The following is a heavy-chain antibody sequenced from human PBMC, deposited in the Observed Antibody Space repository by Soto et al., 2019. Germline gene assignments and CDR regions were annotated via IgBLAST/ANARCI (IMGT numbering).Heavy chain of an antibody. Sequence: GASVKVSCKASGYTFTSYDINWVRQATGQGLEWMGWMNPNSGNTGYAQKFQGRVTMTRNTSISTAYMELSSLRSEDTAVYYCAREYCSSTSCFYNAFDIWGQGTMVTVSS. CDR3: AREYCSSTSCFYNAFDI. J-gene: IGHJ3*02. V-gene: IGHV1-8*01. CDR2: MNPNSGNT. CDR1: GYTFTSYD. D-gene: IGHD2-2*01.